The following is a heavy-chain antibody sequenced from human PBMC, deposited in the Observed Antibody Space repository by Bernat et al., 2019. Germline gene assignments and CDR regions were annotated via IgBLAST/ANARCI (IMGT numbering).Heavy chain of an antibody. CDR2: ISGYNGNT. Sequence: QVQLVQSGAEVKKPGASVKVSCKASGYTFNNYGISWVRQAPGQGLEWMGWISGYNGNTNYVQKLQDRVTMTTDTSTSTAYMELRSLTSDDTAVYYCATLWSTYYNDYWGQGTLVTVSS. CDR3: ATLWSTYYNDY. CDR1: GYTFNNYG. D-gene: IGHD3-3*01. J-gene: IGHJ4*02. V-gene: IGHV1-18*01.